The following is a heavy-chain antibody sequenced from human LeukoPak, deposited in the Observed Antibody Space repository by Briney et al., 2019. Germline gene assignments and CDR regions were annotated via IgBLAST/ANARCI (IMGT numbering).Heavy chain of an antibody. CDR2: ISWNSGGI. Sequence: GGSLRLSCAASGFTFDDYAMHWVRQAPGKGLEWVSGISWNSGGIGYADSVKGRFTISRDNAKNSLYLQMNSLRAGDTALYYCAKDTSPYVSYFDYWGQGTLVTVSS. CDR3: AKDTSPYVSYFDY. V-gene: IGHV3-9*01. J-gene: IGHJ4*02. CDR1: GFTFDDYA. D-gene: IGHD2-2*01.